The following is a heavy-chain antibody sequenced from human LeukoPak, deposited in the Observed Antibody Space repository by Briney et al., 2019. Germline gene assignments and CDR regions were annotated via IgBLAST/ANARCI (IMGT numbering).Heavy chain of an antibody. CDR3: ARDPLKAPRTPGSSGDTYY. CDR1: GFTFSNYW. V-gene: IGHV3-74*01. CDR2: INTDGSRI. D-gene: IGHD6-19*01. J-gene: IGHJ4*02. Sequence: GGSLRLSCAASGFTFSNYWMHWVRQAPGKGLVWVSRINTDGSRITYADSVKGRFTISRDNAMNTVYLQMNSLRAEDTAVYYCARDPLKAPRTPGSSGDTYYWGQGTLVTVSS.